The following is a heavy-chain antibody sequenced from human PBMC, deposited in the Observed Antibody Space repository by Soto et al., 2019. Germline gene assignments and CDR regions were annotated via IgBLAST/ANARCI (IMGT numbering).Heavy chain of an antibody. Sequence: QVHLQQWGAGLLKPSETLSLTCAVNGGSLTGYYWSWIRQPPGKGLEWIGEIKDGGVTNYSPSLKGRVTMYADTSKKQFSLKLSSGTAADTAVYYCARGQEGIVAKLWDQGTLVAVSS. CDR2: IKDGGVT. J-gene: IGHJ4*02. CDR3: ARGQEGIVAKL. D-gene: IGHD5-12*01. CDR1: GGSLTGYY. V-gene: IGHV4-34*01.